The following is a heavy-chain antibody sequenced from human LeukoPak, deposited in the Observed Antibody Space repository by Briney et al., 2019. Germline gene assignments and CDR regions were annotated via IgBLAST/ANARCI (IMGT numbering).Heavy chain of an antibody. D-gene: IGHD1-14*01. Sequence: SVKVSCKASGGTFSSYAISWVRRAPGQGLEWMGGIIPIFGTANYAQKFQGRVTITADESTSTAYMELSSLRSEDTAVYYCARDWRLTDAFDIWGQGTMVTVSS. V-gene: IGHV1-69*13. CDR3: ARDWRLTDAFDI. J-gene: IGHJ3*02. CDR2: IIPIFGTA. CDR1: GGTFSSYA.